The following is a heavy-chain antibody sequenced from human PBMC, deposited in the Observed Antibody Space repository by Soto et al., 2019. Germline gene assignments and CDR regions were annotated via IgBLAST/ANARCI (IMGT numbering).Heavy chain of an antibody. CDR2: ISYDGSNK. D-gene: IGHD2-15*01. J-gene: IGHJ4*02. CDR1: GFTFSSYG. Sequence: QVQLVESGGGVVQPGRSLRLSCAASGFTFSSYGMHWVRQAPGKGLEWVAVISYDGSNKYYADSVKGRFTISRDNSKNTLYLQMNSLRAEDTAVYYCAKDLRDIVVVVAATGPCDYWGQGTLVTVSS. V-gene: IGHV3-30*18. CDR3: AKDLRDIVVVVAATGPCDY.